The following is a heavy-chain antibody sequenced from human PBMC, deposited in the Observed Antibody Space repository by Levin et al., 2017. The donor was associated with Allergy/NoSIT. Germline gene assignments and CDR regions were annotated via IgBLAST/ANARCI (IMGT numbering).Heavy chain of an antibody. V-gene: IGHV1-46*01. D-gene: IGHD1-20*01. CDR1: GYTFTSYY. CDR2: INPSGGST. Sequence: ASVKVSCKASGYTFTSYYMHWVRQAPGQGLEWMGIINPSGGSTSYAQKFQGRVTMTRDTSTSTVYMELSSLRSEDTAVYYCARDHNAFITGTTSSDYWGQGTLVTVSS. J-gene: IGHJ4*02. CDR3: ARDHNAFITGTTSSDY.